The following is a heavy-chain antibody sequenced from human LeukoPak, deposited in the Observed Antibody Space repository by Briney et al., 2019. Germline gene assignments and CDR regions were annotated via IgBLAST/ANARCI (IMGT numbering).Heavy chain of an antibody. D-gene: IGHD2-21*02. CDR2: IYFSGST. CDR1: GGSISSSSYY. J-gene: IGHJ2*01. V-gene: IGHV4-39*02. CDR3: ARETNIVVVTATPYWYFDL. Sequence: PSETLSLTCTVSGGSISSSSYYWGWIRQPPGKGLEWIGSIYFSGSTYYNPSLKSRVTISVDTSKNQFSLKLSSVTAADTAVYYCARETNIVVVTATPYWYFDLWGRGTLVTVSS.